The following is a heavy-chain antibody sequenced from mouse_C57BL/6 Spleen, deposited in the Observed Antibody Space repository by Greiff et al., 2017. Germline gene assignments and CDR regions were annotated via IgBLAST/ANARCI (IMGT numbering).Heavy chain of an antibody. V-gene: IGHV3-6*01. Sequence: EVQLQESGPGLVKPSPSLSLTCSVTGYSITSGYYWNWIRQFPGNKLEWMGYISYDGSNNYDPSLKNRISITRDTSKNQFFLKLNSVTTEDTATYYCARELLRDYFDYWGQGTTLTVSS. CDR3: ARELLRDYFDY. CDR2: ISYDGSN. J-gene: IGHJ2*01. D-gene: IGHD1-1*01. CDR1: GYSITSGYY.